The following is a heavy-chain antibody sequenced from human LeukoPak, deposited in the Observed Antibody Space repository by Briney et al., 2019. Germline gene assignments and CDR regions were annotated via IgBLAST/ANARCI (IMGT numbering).Heavy chain of an antibody. D-gene: IGHD3-22*01. CDR1: GGSISSGDYY. CDR2: IYYSGST. Sequence: SETLSLTCTVSGGSISSGDYYWSWIRQPPGKGLEWIGYIYYSGSTYYNPSLKSRVTISVDTSKNQFSLKLSSVTAADTAVYYCARVLLWGNYYDSSGYSDYWGQGTLVTVSS. V-gene: IGHV4-30-4*01. CDR3: ARVLLWGNYYDSSGYSDY. J-gene: IGHJ4*02.